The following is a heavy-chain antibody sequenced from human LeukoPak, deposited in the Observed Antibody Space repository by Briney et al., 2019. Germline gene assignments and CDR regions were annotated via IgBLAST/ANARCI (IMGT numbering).Heavy chain of an antibody. CDR3: ARGAVGCSSTSCSDEEGYYYYYMDV. J-gene: IGHJ6*03. Sequence: ASVKVSCKASGYTFTGYYMHWVRQAPGQGLEWMGWINPNSGGTNYAQKFQGRVTMTRDTSISTAYMELSRLRSDDTAVYYCARGAVGCSSTSCSDEEGYYYYYMDVWSKGTTVTVSS. D-gene: IGHD2-2*01. V-gene: IGHV1-2*02. CDR2: INPNSGGT. CDR1: GYTFTGYY.